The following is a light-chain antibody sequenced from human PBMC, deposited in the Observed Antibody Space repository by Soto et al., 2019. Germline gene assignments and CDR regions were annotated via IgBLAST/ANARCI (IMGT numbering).Light chain of an antibody. J-gene: IGKJ2*01. V-gene: IGKV4-1*01. CDR2: WAC. CDR1: QSVLYNSNNKYY. Sequence: DIVMNQSPDSLAVSLGERATINCKSRQSVLYNSNNKYYLAWYQQKPGQTTNMLIYWACTRGSGVPVRFSRSGSGTAATYTFSSIQAEGVAVYYCLQYDSNPYALDQGTKLELK. CDR3: LQYDSNPYA.